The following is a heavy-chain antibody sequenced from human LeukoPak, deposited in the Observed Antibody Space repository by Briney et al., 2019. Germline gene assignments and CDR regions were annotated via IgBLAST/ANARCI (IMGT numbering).Heavy chain of an antibody. D-gene: IGHD3-22*01. CDR2: IYSGGST. CDR1: EFSVGSNY. Sequence: GGSLRLSCAASEFSVGSNYMTWVRQAPGKGLEWVSLIYSGGSTYYADSVKGRFTISRDNSKNTLFLQMNSLRAEDTAVYYCARSNYYDSRSWGFDIWGQGTMVTVSS. CDR3: ARSNYYDSRSWGFDI. J-gene: IGHJ3*02. V-gene: IGHV3-66*01.